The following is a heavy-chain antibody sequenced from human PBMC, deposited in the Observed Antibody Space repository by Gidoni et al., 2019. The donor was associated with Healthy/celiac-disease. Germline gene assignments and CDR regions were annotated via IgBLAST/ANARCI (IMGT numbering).Heavy chain of an antibody. CDR2: IYYSGST. CDR1: GGSISSGGYY. Sequence: QVQLQESGPGLVKPSQTLSLTCTVSGGSISSGGYYWSWIRQHPGKGLEWIGYIYYSGSTYYNPSLKSRVTISVDTSKNQFSLKLSSVTAADTAVYYCARGGGGSIVATPNFDYWGQGTLVTVSS. CDR3: ARGGGGSIVATPNFDY. V-gene: IGHV4-31*03. J-gene: IGHJ4*02. D-gene: IGHD5-12*01.